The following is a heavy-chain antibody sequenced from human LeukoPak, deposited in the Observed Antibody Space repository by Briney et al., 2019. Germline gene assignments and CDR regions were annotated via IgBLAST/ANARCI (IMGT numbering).Heavy chain of an antibody. CDR2: ISSSGGWT. Sequence: GGSLRLSCAASGFTFSSYAMSWVRQAPGKGLEWVSAISSSGGWTYYADSVKGRFTISRDNSKNTLYLQMNSLRVEDTAVYYCVKDPYSSSSGGPYAMDVWGQGTTVTVSS. D-gene: IGHD6-6*01. V-gene: IGHV3-23*01. J-gene: IGHJ6*02. CDR3: VKDPYSSSSGGPYAMDV. CDR1: GFTFSSYA.